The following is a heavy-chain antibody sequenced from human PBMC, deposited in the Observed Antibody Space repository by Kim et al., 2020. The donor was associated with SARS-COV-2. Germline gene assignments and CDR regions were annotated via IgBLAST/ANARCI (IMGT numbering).Heavy chain of an antibody. V-gene: IGHV5-51*01. CDR1: GYSFTSHW. CDR3: ARPPSDILTEDAFDT. CDR2: IYPGDSDT. D-gene: IGHD3-9*01. Sequence: GESLKISCKGSGYSFTSHWIGWVRQMPGKGLEWMGIIYPGDSDTRYSPSFQGQVTISADKSISTAYLPWSSPKAPATALYSCARPPSDILTEDAFDTWG. J-gene: IGHJ3*02.